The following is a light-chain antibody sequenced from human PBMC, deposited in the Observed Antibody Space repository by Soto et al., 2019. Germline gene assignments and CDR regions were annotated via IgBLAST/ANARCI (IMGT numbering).Light chain of an antibody. J-gene: IGKJ1*01. CDR1: QSVRTS. CDR3: QQRSNWPGT. Sequence: IVLTQSPATLSLSPGERATLSCMASQSVRTSLAWYQQQPGQAPRLLIYDASNKATGIPARFSGSGSGTEFTLTISSLDPQDFAVYYCQQRSNWPGTFGQGTKVDIK. CDR2: DAS. V-gene: IGKV3-11*01.